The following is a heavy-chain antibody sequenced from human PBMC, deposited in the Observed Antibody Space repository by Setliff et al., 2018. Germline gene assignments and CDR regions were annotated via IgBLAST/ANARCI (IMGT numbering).Heavy chain of an antibody. Sequence: GESLKISCKASGYSFTSYSIGWVRQMPGKGLEWMGIIYAGDSATRYSPSFQGQVTISADKSISTAYLQWSSLRASDTAMYYCASLPYYDSSGYSLSYYWGQGTLVTAPQ. CDR2: IYAGDSAT. J-gene: IGHJ4*02. V-gene: IGHV5-51*01. D-gene: IGHD3-22*01. CDR3: ASLPYYDSSGYSLSYY. CDR1: GYSFTSYS.